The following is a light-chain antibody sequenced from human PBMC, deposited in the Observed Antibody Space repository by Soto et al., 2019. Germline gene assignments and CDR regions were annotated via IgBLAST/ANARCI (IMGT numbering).Light chain of an antibody. J-gene: IGLJ1*01. V-gene: IGLV2-14*01. CDR3: SSYTSSSTPV. CDR2: DVS. Sequence: QSVLTQPASVSGSPGQSITISCTGTSSDVGGYNYVSWYQQHPGKAPKLMIYDVSTRPSGVSKRFSGSKSGNAASLSISGLQAEDEAAYYCSSYTSSSTPVFGTGTTVTVL. CDR1: SSDVGGYNY.